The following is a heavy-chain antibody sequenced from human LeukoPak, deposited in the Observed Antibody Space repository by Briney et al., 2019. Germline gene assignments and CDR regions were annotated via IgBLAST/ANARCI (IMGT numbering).Heavy chain of an antibody. V-gene: IGHV3-21*01. CDR1: GFTFSSYS. Sequence: PGGSLRLSCAASGFTFSSYSMNWVRQAPGEGLEWVSSISSSSSYIYYADSVKGRFTISRDNAENSLYLQMNSLRAEDTAVYYCARAAIAAARIYYYMDVWGKGTTVTVSS. J-gene: IGHJ6*03. CDR2: ISSSSSYI. CDR3: ARAAIAAARIYYYMDV. D-gene: IGHD6-13*01.